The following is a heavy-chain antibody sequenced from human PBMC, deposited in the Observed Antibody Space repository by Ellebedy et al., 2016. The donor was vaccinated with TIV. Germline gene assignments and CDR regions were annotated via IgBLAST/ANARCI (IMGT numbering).Heavy chain of an antibody. J-gene: IGHJ6*02. Sequence: SETLSLTXAVSGGSISSSNWWSWVRQPPGKGLEWIGEIYHSGSTNYNPSLKSRVTISVDKSKNQFSLKLSSVTAADTAVYYCARYGSGIRYYYYGMDVWGQGTTVTVSS. CDR3: ARYGSGIRYYYYGMDV. CDR2: IYHSGST. CDR1: GGSISSSNW. V-gene: IGHV4-4*02. D-gene: IGHD3-10*01.